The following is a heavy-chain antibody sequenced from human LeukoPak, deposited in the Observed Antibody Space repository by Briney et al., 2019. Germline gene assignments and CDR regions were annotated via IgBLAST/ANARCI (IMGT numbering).Heavy chain of an antibody. Sequence: GGSLRLSCAASGFTFTSYNMNWVRQAPGKGLEWVSYINSSSRNIYYADSVKGRFTISIDNAKNSLYLQMNSLRAEDTAVYYCAELGITMIGGVWGKGTTVTISS. CDR2: INSSSRNI. J-gene: IGHJ6*04. CDR3: AELGITMIGGV. D-gene: IGHD3-10*02. V-gene: IGHV3-48*04. CDR1: GFTFTSYN.